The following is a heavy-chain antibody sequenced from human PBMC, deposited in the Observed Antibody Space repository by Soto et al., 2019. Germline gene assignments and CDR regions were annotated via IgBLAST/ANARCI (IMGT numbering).Heavy chain of an antibody. J-gene: IGHJ6*03. CDR1: GDSFNDYY. D-gene: IGHD5-12*01. V-gene: IGHV1-2*02. CDR2: INPNGGAT. Sequence: VQLAQSGAEVKKPGASVKVSCKTSGDSFNDYYIHWVRQAPGQGLEWMGWINPNGGATKYAQKLQGRVTVTRDTSVRTVYMELSSLRSDDTAVYYCARERGGATATLDYYYFYMDVWGKGTTVTVSS. CDR3: ARERGGATATLDYYYFYMDV.